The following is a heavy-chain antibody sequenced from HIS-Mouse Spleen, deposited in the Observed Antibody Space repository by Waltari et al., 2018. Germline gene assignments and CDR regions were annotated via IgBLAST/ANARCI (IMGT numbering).Heavy chain of an antibody. J-gene: IGHJ4*02. CDR3: ARGKGSSSWYYFDY. D-gene: IGHD6-13*01. CDR2: INHSGST. CDR1: GGSFSGYY. Sequence: QVQLQQWGAGLLKPSETLSLTCAVYGGSFSGYYWSWIRQPPGKGLEWIGEINHSGSTNYNPSLKIRVTISVDTSKNQFSLKLGSVTAADTAVYYCARGKGSSSWYYFDYWGQGTLVTVSS. V-gene: IGHV4-34*01.